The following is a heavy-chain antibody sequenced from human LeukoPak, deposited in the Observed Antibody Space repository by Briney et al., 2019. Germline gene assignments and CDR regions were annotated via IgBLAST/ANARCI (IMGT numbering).Heavy chain of an antibody. J-gene: IGHJ4*02. V-gene: IGHV3-30*02. CDR2: IRYDGSNK. CDR3: AKDFRGYSYGYDDY. Sequence: GGSLRLSCVASGFTFSSYGMSWVRQAPGKGLEWVAFIRYDGSNKYYADSVKGRFTISRDNSKNTLYLQMNSLRAEDTAVYYCAKDFRGYSYGYDDYWGQGTLVTVSS. D-gene: IGHD5-18*01. CDR1: GFTFSSYG.